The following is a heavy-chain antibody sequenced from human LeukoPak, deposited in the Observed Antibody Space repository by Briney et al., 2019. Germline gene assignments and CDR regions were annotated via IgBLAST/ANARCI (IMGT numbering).Heavy chain of an antibody. Sequence: GASVKVSCKASGYTFTGYYMHWVRQAPGQGLEWMGWINPNSGGTNYAQKFQGRVTMTRDTSISTAYMELSRLRSDDTAAYYCARSDCSSTSCYTGHFDYWGQGTLVTVSS. J-gene: IGHJ4*02. D-gene: IGHD2-2*02. CDR1: GYTFTGYY. CDR3: ARSDCSSTSCYTGHFDY. V-gene: IGHV1-2*02. CDR2: INPNSGGT.